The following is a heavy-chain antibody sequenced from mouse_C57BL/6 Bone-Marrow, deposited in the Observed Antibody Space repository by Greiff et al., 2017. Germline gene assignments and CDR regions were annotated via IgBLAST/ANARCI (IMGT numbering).Heavy chain of an antibody. V-gene: IGHV1-62-2*01. CDR3: ARHEGGYGSLYAMDY. J-gene: IGHJ4*01. CDR2: FYPGSGSI. D-gene: IGHD1-1*01. Sequence: VKLVESGAELVKPGASVKLSCQASGYTFAEYTIHWVKQRSGQGLGWIGWFYPGSGSIKYNEKFKDKATLTADKSSSTVYMELSRLTSEDTAVYFCARHEGGYGSLYAMDYWGQGTSVTVSS. CDR1: GYTFAEYT.